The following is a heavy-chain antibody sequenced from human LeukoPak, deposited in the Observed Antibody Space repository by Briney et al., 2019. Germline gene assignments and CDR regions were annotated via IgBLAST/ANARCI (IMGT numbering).Heavy chain of an antibody. Sequence: ASVKVSCKASGYTFTSYGISWVRQAPGQGLEWMGWISAYNGNTNYAQKLQGRVTMTIDTSTSTAYMELRSLRSDDTAVYYCARVDSYGYRGTFDYWGQGTLVTVSS. J-gene: IGHJ4*02. CDR1: GYTFTSYG. D-gene: IGHD5-18*01. V-gene: IGHV1-18*04. CDR2: ISAYNGNT. CDR3: ARVDSYGYRGTFDY.